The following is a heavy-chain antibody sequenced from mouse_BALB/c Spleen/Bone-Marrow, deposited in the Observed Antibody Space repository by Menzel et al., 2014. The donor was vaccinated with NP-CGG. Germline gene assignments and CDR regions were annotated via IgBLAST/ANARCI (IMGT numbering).Heavy chain of an antibody. CDR2: IYPGDDDT. CDR1: GYAFSIYW. CDR3: ARGGISIDY. J-gene: IGHJ2*01. Sequence: QVTLKVCGAELVRPGSSVKISCKASGYAFSIYWMNWVKQRPGQGLEWIGQIYPGDDDTDYNGKFKGKATLTADRPSSTAYMQLNSLTSEDSAVYFCARGGISIDYWGQGTTLTASS. V-gene: IGHV1-80*01.